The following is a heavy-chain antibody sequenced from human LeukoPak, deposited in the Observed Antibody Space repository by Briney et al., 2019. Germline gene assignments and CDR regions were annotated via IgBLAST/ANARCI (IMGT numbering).Heavy chain of an antibody. CDR1: GYTFTGYY. Sequence: ASVKVSCKASGYTFTGYYMHWVRQAPGQGLEWMGWINPNSGGSNYAQKFQGGVTMTRDTSISTAYMELSRLRSDDTAVYYCARGPGGYSSSWYSYWGQGTLVTASS. D-gene: IGHD6-13*01. J-gene: IGHJ4*02. CDR2: INPNSGGS. CDR3: ARGPGGYSSSWYSY. V-gene: IGHV1-2*02.